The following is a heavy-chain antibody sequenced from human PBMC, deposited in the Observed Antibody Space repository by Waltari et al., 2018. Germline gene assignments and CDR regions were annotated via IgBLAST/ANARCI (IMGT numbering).Heavy chain of an antibody. D-gene: IGHD3-22*01. J-gene: IGHJ3*02. CDR3: ARGASGAGYYYDSSGYAFDI. CDR1: GGTFSSYA. Sequence: QVQLVQSGAEVKKPGSSVKVSCKASGGTFSSYAISWVRQAPGQAPRWMGGIIPICGTAKYEQKFQGRVTITTDESTSTAYMELSSLRSEDTAVYYCARGASGAGYYYDSSGYAFDIWGQGTMVTVSS. CDR2: IIPICGTA. V-gene: IGHV1-69*05.